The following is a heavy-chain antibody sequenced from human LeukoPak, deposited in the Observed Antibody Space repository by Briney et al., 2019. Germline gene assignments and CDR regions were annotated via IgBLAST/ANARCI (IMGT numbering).Heavy chain of an antibody. Sequence: GRSLRLSCAASGFTFSSYGMHWVRQAPGKGLEWVAVIWYDGSNKYYAGSVKGRFTISRDNSKNTLYLQMNSLRAEDTAVYYCARDRSDYYGSGSYYPPWFDPRGQGTLVTVSS. CDR2: IWYDGSNK. V-gene: IGHV3-33*01. J-gene: IGHJ5*02. CDR1: GFTFSSYG. CDR3: ARDRSDYYGSGSYYPPWFDP. D-gene: IGHD3-10*01.